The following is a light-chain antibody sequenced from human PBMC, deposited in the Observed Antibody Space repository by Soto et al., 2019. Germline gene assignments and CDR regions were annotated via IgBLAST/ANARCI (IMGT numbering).Light chain of an antibody. CDR2: AAS. V-gene: IGKV1-39*01. J-gene: IGKJ1*01. Sequence: DIRMTQSPSSLSASVGDSVTITCRASQSISNYLIWYQQKPGKAPKLLIHAASSLQSGVPSRFSGSGSGTEFTLTISSLQPEDFATYHCQQAYSVPPTFGQGTKVEI. CDR3: QQAYSVPPT. CDR1: QSISNY.